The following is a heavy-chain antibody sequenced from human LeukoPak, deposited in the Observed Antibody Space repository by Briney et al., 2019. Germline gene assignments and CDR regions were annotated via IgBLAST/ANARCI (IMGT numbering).Heavy chain of an antibody. CDR2: IWSDGSNR. D-gene: IGHD4-11*01. CDR3: ARDAPRGFDYSNSFKY. V-gene: IGHV3-33*01. CDR1: GFIFSHYG. Sequence: GGSLRLSCVASGFIFSHYGMHWVRQAPGKGLEWVAVIWSDGSNRFYAGSVKGRFTISRDNSQNTVFLQMNSLRAEDTAMYYCARDAPRGFDYSNSFKYWGHGILVTVSS. J-gene: IGHJ4*01.